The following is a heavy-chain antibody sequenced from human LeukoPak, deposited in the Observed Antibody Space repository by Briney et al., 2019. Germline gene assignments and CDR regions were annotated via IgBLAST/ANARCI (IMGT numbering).Heavy chain of an antibody. V-gene: IGHV3-30-3*01. CDR1: GFTFSSYA. CDR2: ISYDGSNK. Sequence: GGSLRLSCAASGFTFSSYAMHWVRQAPGKGLEWVAVISYDGSNKYYADSVKGRFTISRDNSKNTLYLQMNSLRAEDTAVYYCARVSTVTTVYYYYGMDVWGQGTTVTVSS. J-gene: IGHJ6*02. CDR3: ARVSTVTTVYYYYGMDV. D-gene: IGHD4-17*01.